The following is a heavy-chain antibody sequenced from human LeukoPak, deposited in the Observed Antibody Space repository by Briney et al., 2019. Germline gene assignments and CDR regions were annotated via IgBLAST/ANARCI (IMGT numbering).Heavy chain of an antibody. V-gene: IGHV6-1*01. CDR2: TYYRSKWYN. CDR1: GDSASSNSAA. CDR3: ARGRKDIVAKINGYYFDY. J-gene: IGHJ4*02. D-gene: IGHD5-12*01. Sequence: SQTLSLTCAISGDSASSNSAAWNWIRQSPSRGLEWLGRTYYRSKWYNDYAVSVKSRITINPDTSKNQFSLQLNSVTPEDRAVYYCARGRKDIVAKINGYYFDYWGQGTLVTVSS.